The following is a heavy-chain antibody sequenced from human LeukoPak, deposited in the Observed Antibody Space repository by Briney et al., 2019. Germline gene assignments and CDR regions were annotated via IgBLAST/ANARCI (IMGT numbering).Heavy chain of an antibody. CDR3: ARDSHPGYSNI. J-gene: IGHJ4*02. CDR1: GFTFSSYW. D-gene: IGHD6-13*01. CDR2: IKQDGSEK. Sequence: PGGSLRLSCAASGFTFSSYWMSWVRQASGKGLEWVANIKQDGSEKHYVDSVKGRFTISRDNAKNSLFLQMNSLRAEDTAVYYCARDSHPGYSNIWGQGTLVTVSS. V-gene: IGHV3-7*03.